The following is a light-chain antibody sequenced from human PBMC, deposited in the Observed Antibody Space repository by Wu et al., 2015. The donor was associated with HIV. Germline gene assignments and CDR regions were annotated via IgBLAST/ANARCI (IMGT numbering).Light chain of an antibody. J-gene: IGKJ2*01. V-gene: IGKV3-20*01. Sequence: EIILTQSPATLSKSPGERATLSCRASQSVGRNLAWYQQKSGQAPRLFIYGASSRAAGIPDRFRGSGSGTDSTLTISRPEPEDSAVYYCQQYGSSPYTFGQGTKLEIK. CDR2: GAS. CDR1: QSVGRN. CDR3: QQYGSSPYT.